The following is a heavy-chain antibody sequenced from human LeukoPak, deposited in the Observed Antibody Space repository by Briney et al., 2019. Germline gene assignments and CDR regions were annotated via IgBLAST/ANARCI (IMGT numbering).Heavy chain of an antibody. Sequence: QSGGSLRLSCAASGFTFDDYAMNWVRQAPGKGLEWVSLISWDGGSTYYADSVKGRFTISRDNSKNSLYLQMNSLRAEDTALYYCAKDGYYGSGSSGYFDYWGQGTLVTVSS. CDR3: AKDGYYGSGSSGYFDY. J-gene: IGHJ4*02. V-gene: IGHV3-43D*03. D-gene: IGHD3-10*01. CDR1: GFTFDDYA. CDR2: ISWDGGST.